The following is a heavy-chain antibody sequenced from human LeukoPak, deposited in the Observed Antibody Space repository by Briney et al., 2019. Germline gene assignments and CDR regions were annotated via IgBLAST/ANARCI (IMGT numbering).Heavy chain of an antibody. CDR3: ARDQRARRHFDY. CDR1: GFTFSSYA. D-gene: IGHD1-14*01. J-gene: IGHJ4*02. V-gene: IGHV3-30*04. CDR2: ISYDGSNK. Sequence: GGSLRLSCAASGFTFSSYAMHWVRQAPGKGLEWVAVISYDGSNKYYADSVKGRFTIPRDNSKNTLYLQMNSLRAEDTAVYYCARDQRARRHFDYWGQGTLVTVSS.